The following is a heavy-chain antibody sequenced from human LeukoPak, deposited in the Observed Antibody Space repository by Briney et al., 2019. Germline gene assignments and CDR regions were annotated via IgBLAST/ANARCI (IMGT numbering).Heavy chain of an antibody. CDR2: IIPIFGTA. CDR3: ARAHDSSGYYYVGYFQH. V-gene: IGHV1-69*05. J-gene: IGHJ1*01. D-gene: IGHD3-22*01. CDR1: GGTFCSYA. Sequence: ASVKVSCKASGGTFCSYAISWVRQAPGQGLEWMGRIIPIFGTANYAQKFQGRVTITTDESTSTAYMELSSLRSEDTAVYYCARAHDSSGYYYVGYFQHWGQGTLVTVSS.